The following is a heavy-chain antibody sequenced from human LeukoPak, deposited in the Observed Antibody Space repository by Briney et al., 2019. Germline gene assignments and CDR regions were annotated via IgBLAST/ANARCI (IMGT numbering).Heavy chain of an antibody. CDR1: GFTFSSYA. Sequence: SLRLSCAASGFTFSSYAMHWVRQAPGKGLEWVAVISYDGSNKYYADSVKGRFTISRDNSKNTLYLQMNSLRAGDTAVYYCAREVGSSSALDYWGQGTLVTVSS. J-gene: IGHJ4*02. V-gene: IGHV3-30-3*01. CDR3: AREVGSSSALDY. D-gene: IGHD6-6*01. CDR2: ISYDGSNK.